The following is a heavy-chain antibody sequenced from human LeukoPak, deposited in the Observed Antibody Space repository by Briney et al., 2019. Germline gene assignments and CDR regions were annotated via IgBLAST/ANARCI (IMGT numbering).Heavy chain of an antibody. CDR2: IYHSGST. CDR3: ARVSWSYYDSSGYGGNYGMDV. D-gene: IGHD3-22*01. V-gene: IGHV4-38-2*02. J-gene: IGHJ6*02. CDR1: GGSISSYY. Sequence: SETLSLTCTVSGGSISSYYWSWIRQPPGKGLEWIGSIYHSGSTYYNPSLKSRVTISVDTSKNQFSLKLSSVTAADTAVYYCARVSWSYYDSSGYGGNYGMDVWGQGTTVTVSS.